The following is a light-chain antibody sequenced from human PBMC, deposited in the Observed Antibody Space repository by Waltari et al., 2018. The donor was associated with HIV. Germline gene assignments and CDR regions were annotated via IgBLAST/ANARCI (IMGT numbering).Light chain of an antibody. J-gene: IGKJ2*01. CDR1: QSISRTH. CDR3: QQYDSSFPVYT. Sequence: EIVLTQTPGPLSLSPGERAIRACRTSQSISRTHLAWCRQKAGKAPRLLIYGTTRRATGIPDRVSGSGSGTEFTLTISRLEPQDVAVYYCQQYDSSFPVYTFGQGTKLEIK. CDR2: GTT. V-gene: IGKV3-20*01.